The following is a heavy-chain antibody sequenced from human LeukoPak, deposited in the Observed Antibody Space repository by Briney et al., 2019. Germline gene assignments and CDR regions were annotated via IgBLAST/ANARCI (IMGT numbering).Heavy chain of an antibody. J-gene: IGHJ4*02. D-gene: IGHD6-19*01. Sequence: GGSLRLSCAASGFTFSSYAMSWVRQAPGKGLEWVSVISGSGGSTYYADAVNGRFTISRDNSKNTLYLQIDSLRAEDTAIYDCAKDMNSWRDGSGLGDYFDYWGQGTLVTVSS. CDR2: ISGSGGST. CDR3: AKDMNSWRDGSGLGDYFDY. CDR1: GFTFSSYA. V-gene: IGHV3-23*01.